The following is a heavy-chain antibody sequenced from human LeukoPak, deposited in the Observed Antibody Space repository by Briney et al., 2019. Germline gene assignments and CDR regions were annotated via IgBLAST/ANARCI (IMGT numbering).Heavy chain of an antibody. CDR3: ARRRYYDGSGYLE. V-gene: IGHV4-39*01. J-gene: IGHJ1*01. CDR1: GDSVSRSDSY. D-gene: IGHD3-22*01. CDR2: IYYSGRT. Sequence: SETLSLTCSVSGDSVSRSDSYWDWIRQPPGKGLEWIGTIYYSGRTYHSPSLKSRVTMSVDPSNNQFSLNLRSVTAADTALYYCARRRYYDGSGYLEWGQGTLLSVSS.